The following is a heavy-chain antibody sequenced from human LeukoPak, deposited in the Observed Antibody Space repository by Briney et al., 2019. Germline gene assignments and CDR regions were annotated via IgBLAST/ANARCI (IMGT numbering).Heavy chain of an antibody. Sequence: ASVKVSCKASDYTFINYGFSWVRQAPGQGLEWMGWISANNGNTNLAQKFQGRLSLTTDSTTRTAYMELRSLRSDDTAVYYCASQDCSSTSCPVDYWGQGTLVTVSS. CDR2: ISANNGNT. CDR1: DYTFINYG. CDR3: ASQDCSSTSCPVDY. V-gene: IGHV1-18*01. D-gene: IGHD2-2*01. J-gene: IGHJ4*02.